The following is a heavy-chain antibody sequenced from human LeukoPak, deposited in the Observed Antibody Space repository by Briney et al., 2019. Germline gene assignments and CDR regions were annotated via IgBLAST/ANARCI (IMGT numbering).Heavy chain of an antibody. CDR3: AKEYGEFPGY. V-gene: IGHV3-30*18. J-gene: IGHJ4*02. D-gene: IGHD3-10*01. CDR2: ISYDGSNK. CDR1: GFTFSSYG. Sequence: PGGSLRLSCAASGFTFSSYGMHWVCQAPGKGLEWVAVISYDGSNKYYADSVKGRFTISRDNSKNTLYLQMNSLRAEDTAVYYCAKEYGEFPGYWGQGTLVTVSS.